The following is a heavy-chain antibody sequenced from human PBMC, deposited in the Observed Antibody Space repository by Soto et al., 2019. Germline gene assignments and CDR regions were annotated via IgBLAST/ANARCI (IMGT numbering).Heavy chain of an antibody. CDR3: AFSTGTFPAFDI. CDR2: IYHSGST. D-gene: IGHD1-1*01. CDR1: GYSISSGYY. Sequence: PSDTLSLTCAVSGYSISSGYYWGWIRQPPGKGLEWIGSIYHSGSTYYNPSLKSRVTISVDTSKNQFSLKLSSVTAADTAVYYCAFSTGTFPAFDIWGQGTMVTVSS. J-gene: IGHJ3*02. V-gene: IGHV4-38-2*01.